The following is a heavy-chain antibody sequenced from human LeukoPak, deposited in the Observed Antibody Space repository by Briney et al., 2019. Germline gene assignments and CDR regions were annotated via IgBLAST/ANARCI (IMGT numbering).Heavy chain of an antibody. Sequence: SETLSLTCAVHGGSFSGYYWSWIRQPPGKGLEWIGEINHSGSTNYNPSLKSRVTISVDTSKNQFSLKLSSVTAADTAVYYCARGLSAVAGKGYWGQGTLVTVSS. CDR2: INHSGST. J-gene: IGHJ4*02. CDR3: ARGLSAVAGKGY. D-gene: IGHD6-19*01. CDR1: GGSFSGYY. V-gene: IGHV4-34*01.